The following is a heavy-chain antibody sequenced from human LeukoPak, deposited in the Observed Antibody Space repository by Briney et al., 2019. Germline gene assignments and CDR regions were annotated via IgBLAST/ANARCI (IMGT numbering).Heavy chain of an antibody. D-gene: IGHD1-26*01. J-gene: IGHJ4*02. CDR3: AKVLSGSQDY. V-gene: IGHV3-23*01. CDR1: GFTFGGSA. CDR2: IGGGGEST. Sequence: PGGSLRLSCEASGFTFGGSAMSWVRQAPGKGLEWVSTIGGGGESTYYTDSAKGRFTNSRDNSKNTVYLQMNSLRAEDTAVYYCAKVLSGSQDYWGQGTLVTVFS.